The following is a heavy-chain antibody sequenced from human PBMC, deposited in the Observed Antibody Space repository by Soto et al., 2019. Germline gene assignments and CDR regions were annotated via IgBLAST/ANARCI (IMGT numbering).Heavy chain of an antibody. J-gene: IGHJ4*02. CDR2: INAGNGNT. V-gene: IGHV1-3*05. CDR3: ARAVAVPADFDY. D-gene: IGHD6-19*01. CDR1: GYTFTGYA. Sequence: QVQLVQSGAEEKKPGASVKVSCNASGYTFTGYAMHWVRQAPGQRLEWMGWINAGNGNTKYSQKFQGRVTITRDTYASTAYMELSSLRSEDTAVYYCARAVAVPADFDYWGQGTLVTVSS.